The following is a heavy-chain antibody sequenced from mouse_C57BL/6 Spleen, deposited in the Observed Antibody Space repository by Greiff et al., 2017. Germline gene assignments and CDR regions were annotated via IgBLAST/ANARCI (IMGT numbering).Heavy chain of an antibody. CDR2: IDPSDSYT. J-gene: IGHJ2*01. V-gene: IGHV1-69*01. D-gene: IGHD1-1*01. CDR3: ARPSYYGSSFDY. CDR1: GYTFTSYW. Sequence: VKLQQPGAELVMPGASVKLSCKASGYTFTSYWMHWVKQRPGQGLEWIGEIDPSDSYTNYNQKFKGKSTLTVDKSSSTAYMQLSSLTSEDSAVYYCARPSYYGSSFDYWGQGTTLTVSS.